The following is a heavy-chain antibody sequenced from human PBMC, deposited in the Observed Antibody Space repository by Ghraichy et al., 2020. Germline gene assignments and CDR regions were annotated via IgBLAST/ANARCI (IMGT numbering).Heavy chain of an antibody. CDR1: GDSVSSYSAA. D-gene: IGHD3-22*01. Sequence: SQTLSRTCAISGDSVSSYSAAWVWIRQSPSRGLEWLGRTYYRSSWYSDYAVSVKSRISINADTSKNQFSLQLNSVTPGDTAVYYCARASTYYYDNSGYYPLDYWGQGTLVTVSS. CDR2: TYYRSSWYS. V-gene: IGHV6-1*01. J-gene: IGHJ4*02. CDR3: ARASTYYYDNSGYYPLDY.